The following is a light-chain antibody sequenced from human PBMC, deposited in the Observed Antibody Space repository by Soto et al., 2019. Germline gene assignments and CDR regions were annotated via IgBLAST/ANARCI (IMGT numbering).Light chain of an antibody. V-gene: IGLV2-14*01. Sequence: QSVLTQPASVSGSPGQSITISCTGTSSDVGGYNYVSWYQQHPGKAPKLMIYDVSNRHSGVSNRFSGSKSGNTASLTISGLQAEDEADYYCSSYTSSSTPDWVFGGGTKLTVL. CDR2: DVS. J-gene: IGLJ3*02. CDR1: SSDVGGYNY. CDR3: SSYTSSSTPDWV.